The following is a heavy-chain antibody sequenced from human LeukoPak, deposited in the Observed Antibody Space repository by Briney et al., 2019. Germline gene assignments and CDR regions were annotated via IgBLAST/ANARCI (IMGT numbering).Heavy chain of an antibody. CDR2: INPNSGGT. D-gene: IGHD3-22*01. J-gene: IGHJ3*02. CDR3: ARDLDPYYDSSGYAFDI. V-gene: IGHV1-2*06. Sequence: ASVKVSCKASGYTFTGYYMHWLRQAPGQGLEWMGRINPNSGGTNYAQKFQGRVTMTRDTSISTAYMELSRLRSDDTAVYYCARDLDPYYDSSGYAFDIWGQGTMVTVSS. CDR1: GYTFTGYY.